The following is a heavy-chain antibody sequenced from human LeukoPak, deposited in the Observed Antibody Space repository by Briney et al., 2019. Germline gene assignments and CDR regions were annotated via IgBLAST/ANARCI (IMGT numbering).Heavy chain of an antibody. CDR1: PGITCSDYW. V-gene: IGHV3-7*03. Sequence: PGGSLRLSCAASPGITCSDYWMNWVRQAPGKGLEWVAIIRQDGREKLYLDSVKGRFTISRDNAKSSVYLQTNSLRAEDTAVYYCVGGIGWQPDYWGQGTLVTVSS. CDR2: IRQDGREK. CDR3: VGGIGWQPDY. D-gene: IGHD6-19*01. J-gene: IGHJ4*02.